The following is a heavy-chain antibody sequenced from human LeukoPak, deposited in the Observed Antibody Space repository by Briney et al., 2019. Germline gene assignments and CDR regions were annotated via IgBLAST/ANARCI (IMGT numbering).Heavy chain of an antibody. Sequence: GASVKVSCKASGYTFTSYDINWVRQAPGQGLEWMGWISAYNGNTNYAQKLQGRVTMTTDTSTSTAYMELRSLRSDDTAVYYCARAVTDLYYFDYWGQGTLVTVSS. CDR1: GYTFTSYD. D-gene: IGHD4-17*01. CDR3: ARAVTDLYYFDY. J-gene: IGHJ4*02. V-gene: IGHV1-18*01. CDR2: ISAYNGNT.